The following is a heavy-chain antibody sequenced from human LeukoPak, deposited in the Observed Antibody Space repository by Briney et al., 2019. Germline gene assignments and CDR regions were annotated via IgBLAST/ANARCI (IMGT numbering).Heavy chain of an antibody. D-gene: IGHD3-10*01. CDR2: IYPGDSDT. CDR1: GYSFTSYW. Sequence: GESLKISCKGSGYSFTSYWIGWVRQLPGKGLEWRGIIYPGDSDTRYSPSFQGQVTISADKSISTAYLQWSSLKASDTAMYYCARQPSAYGSGSYWFDPWGQGTLVTVSS. V-gene: IGHV5-51*01. J-gene: IGHJ5*02. CDR3: ARQPSAYGSGSYWFDP.